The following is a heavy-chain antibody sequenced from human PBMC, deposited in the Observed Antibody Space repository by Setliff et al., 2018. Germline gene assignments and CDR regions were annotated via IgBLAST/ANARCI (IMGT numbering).Heavy chain of an antibody. D-gene: IGHD6-13*01. Sequence: ASVKVSCKASGYTFTSYYMHWVRQAPGQGLEWMGIINPSGGSTSYAQKFQGRVTMTRDTSISTAYMELSRLRSDDTAVYYCARSVAAAGSAFDIWGQGTMVTVS. CDR3: ARSVAAAGSAFDI. V-gene: IGHV1-46*01. CDR1: GYTFTSYY. J-gene: IGHJ3*02. CDR2: INPSGGST.